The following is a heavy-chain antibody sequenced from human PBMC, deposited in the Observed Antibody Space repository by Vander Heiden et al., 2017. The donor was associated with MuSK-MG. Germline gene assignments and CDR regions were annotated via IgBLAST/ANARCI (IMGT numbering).Heavy chain of an antibody. D-gene: IGHD3-10*01. V-gene: IGHV3-7*01. Sequence: EVQLVESGGGLVQPGGSLRLSCAASGFTFSSYWLSWVRQAPGKGLEWVANIKQDGSEKYYVDSVKGRFTISRDNAKNSLYLQMNSLRAEDTAVYYCASTRRDGYNDGGESSDYWGQGTLVTVSS. CDR3: ASTRRDGYNDGGESSDY. CDR2: IKQDGSEK. CDR1: GFTFSSYW. J-gene: IGHJ4*02.